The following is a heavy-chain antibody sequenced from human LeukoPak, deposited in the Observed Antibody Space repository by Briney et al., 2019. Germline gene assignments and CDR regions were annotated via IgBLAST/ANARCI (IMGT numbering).Heavy chain of an antibody. D-gene: IGHD3-10*01. CDR2: ISDSGTI. CDR3: GRDAAKFGTYWYFDL. J-gene: IGHJ2*01. CDR1: GFTFTTSC. V-gene: IGHV3-48*02. Sequence: GGSLRLSCTASGFTFTTSCMNWVRQAPGKGLEWVSYISDSGTIYYADSVKGRFTISRDNAKNSLYLQMNSLRDEDTAVYYCGRDAAKFGTYWYFDLWGRGTLVTVSS.